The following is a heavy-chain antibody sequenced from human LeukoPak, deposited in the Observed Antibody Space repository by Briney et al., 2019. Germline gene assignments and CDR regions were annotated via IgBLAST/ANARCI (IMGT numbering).Heavy chain of an antibody. V-gene: IGHV3-30*18. D-gene: IGHD1-26*01. CDR1: GFTFSKYG. J-gene: IGHJ4*02. CDR3: AKDAGAWYFDY. Sequence: PGGSLRLSCAASGFTFSKYGMHWVRQAPGKGLEWVAVISYDGSNKYYADSVKGRFTISRDNSKNTLYLQMNSLRAEDTAVYYCAKDAGAWYFDYWGQGTLVTVSS. CDR2: ISYDGSNK.